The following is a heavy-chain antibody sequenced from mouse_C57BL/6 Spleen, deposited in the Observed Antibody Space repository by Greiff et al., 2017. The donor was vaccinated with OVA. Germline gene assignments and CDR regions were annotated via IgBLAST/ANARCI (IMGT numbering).Heavy chain of an antibody. V-gene: IGHV10-1*01. D-gene: IGHD1-1*01. Sequence: EVKLMESGGGLVQPKGSLKLSCAASGFSFNTYAMNWVRQAPGKGLEWVARIRSKSNNYATYYADSVKDRFTISRDDSESMLYLQMNNLKTEDTAMYYCVRGLLRSFDYWGQGTTLTVSS. J-gene: IGHJ2*01. CDR3: VRGLLRSFDY. CDR2: IRSKSNNYAT. CDR1: GFSFNTYA.